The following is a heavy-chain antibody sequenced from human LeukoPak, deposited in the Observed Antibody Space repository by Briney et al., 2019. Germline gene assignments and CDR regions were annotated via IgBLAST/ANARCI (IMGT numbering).Heavy chain of an antibody. J-gene: IGHJ5*02. V-gene: IGHV3-53*01. CDR1: GFTFSSYA. Sequence: GGSLRLSCAASGFTFSSYAMSWVRQAPGKGLEWVSVIYSGGSTYYADSVKGRFTISRDNSKNTLYLQMNSLRAEDTAVCYCARRGSTRSYGYWFDPWGQGTLVTVSS. CDR2: IYSGGST. CDR3: ARRGSTRSYGYWFDP. D-gene: IGHD1-26*01.